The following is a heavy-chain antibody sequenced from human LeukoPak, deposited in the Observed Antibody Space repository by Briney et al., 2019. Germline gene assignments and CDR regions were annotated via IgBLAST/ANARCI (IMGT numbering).Heavy chain of an antibody. V-gene: IGHV4-30-4*01. J-gene: IGHJ5*02. D-gene: IGHD3-22*01. Sequence: PSETLPLTCTVSGGSISSGDYYRSWLRQPPGKGLEWIGYIYYSGSTYYNPSLKSRVTISVDTSKNQFSLKLSSVTAADTAVYYCARVTYYDSSGTYNWFDPWGQGTLVTVSS. CDR2: IYYSGST. CDR1: GGSISSGDYY. CDR3: ARVTYYDSSGTYNWFDP.